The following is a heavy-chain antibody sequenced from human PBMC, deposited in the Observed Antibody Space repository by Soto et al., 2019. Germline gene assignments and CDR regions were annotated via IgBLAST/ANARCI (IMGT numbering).Heavy chain of an antibody. V-gene: IGHV1-8*01. D-gene: IGHD6-6*01. Sequence: QVQLVQSGAEVKKPGASVKFSCKASGYTFTSYDINWVRQAPGQGLEWMGWMNPNSGNTAYAQKFQGRFTMTRNTSISTAYMEQSSMRSEDTAVDYCARVHPSIAARYYFDYWGQGTLVTVSS. CDR2: MNPNSGNT. J-gene: IGHJ4*02. CDR1: GYTFTSYD. CDR3: ARVHPSIAARYYFDY.